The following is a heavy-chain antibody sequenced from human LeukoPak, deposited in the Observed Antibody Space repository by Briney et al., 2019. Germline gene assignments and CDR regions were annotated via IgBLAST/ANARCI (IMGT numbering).Heavy chain of an antibody. CDR3: ASDGCSGGSCYCDY. Sequence: ASVKVSCKASGYTFTSHYMHWVRQAPGQGLERMGWINPNSGGTNYAQKFQGRVTMTRDTSISTAYMELSRLRSDDTAVYYCASDGCSGGSCYCDYWGQGTLVTVSS. CDR1: GYTFTSHY. D-gene: IGHD2-15*01. J-gene: IGHJ4*02. CDR2: INPNSGGT. V-gene: IGHV1-2*02.